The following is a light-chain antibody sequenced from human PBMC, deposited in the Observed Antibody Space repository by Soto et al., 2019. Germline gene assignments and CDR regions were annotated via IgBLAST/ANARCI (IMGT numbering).Light chain of an antibody. CDR2: GAS. J-gene: IGKJ3*01. CDR1: QSVSSN. CDR3: QQYNNWPPVT. Sequence: EIVMTQSPGTLSVSPWERATLSCRASQSVSSNLAWYQQKPGQAPRLLIYGASTRATGIPARFSGSGSGTEFTLTISSLQSEDFAVYYCQQYNNWPPVTFGPGTRWIS. V-gene: IGKV3-15*01.